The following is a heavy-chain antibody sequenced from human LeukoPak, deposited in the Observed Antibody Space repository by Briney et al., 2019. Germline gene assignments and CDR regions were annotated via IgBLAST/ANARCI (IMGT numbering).Heavy chain of an antibody. Sequence: GASVKVSCKASGYTFTGYYMHWVRQAPGQGLEWMGWINPNSGGTNYAQKFQGRVTMTRDTSISTAYIELSRLRSDDTAVYYCARSIVHYYDSSGYRLRKYYFDYWGQGTLVTVSS. CDR2: INPNSGGT. CDR1: GYTFTGYY. J-gene: IGHJ4*02. V-gene: IGHV1-2*02. CDR3: ARSIVHYYDSSGYRLRKYYFDY. D-gene: IGHD3-22*01.